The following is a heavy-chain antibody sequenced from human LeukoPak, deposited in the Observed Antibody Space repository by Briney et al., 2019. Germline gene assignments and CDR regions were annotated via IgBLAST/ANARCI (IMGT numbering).Heavy chain of an antibody. Sequence: SETLSLTCTVSGGSISSYYWSWIRQPPGKGLEWIGYIYYSGSTNYNPSLKSRATISVDTSKNQFSLKLSSVTAADTAVYYCARDSSGWYYFDYWGQGTLVTVPS. CDR1: GGSISSYY. J-gene: IGHJ4*02. D-gene: IGHD6-19*01. CDR2: IYYSGST. V-gene: IGHV4-59*08. CDR3: ARDSSGWYYFDY.